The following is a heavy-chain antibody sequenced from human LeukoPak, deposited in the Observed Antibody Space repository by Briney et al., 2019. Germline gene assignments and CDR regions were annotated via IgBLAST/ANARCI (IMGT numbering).Heavy chain of an antibody. CDR1: GLTFSSYA. Sequence: TGGSLRLSCAASGLTFSSYAMHWVRQAPGKGLEWVAVISYDGSNKYYADSVKGRFTISRDNSKNTLYLQMNSLRAEDTAVYYCAREDWDGYNPDYWGQGTLVTVSS. CDR2: ISYDGSNK. V-gene: IGHV3-30-3*01. CDR3: AREDWDGYNPDY. D-gene: IGHD5-24*01. J-gene: IGHJ4*02.